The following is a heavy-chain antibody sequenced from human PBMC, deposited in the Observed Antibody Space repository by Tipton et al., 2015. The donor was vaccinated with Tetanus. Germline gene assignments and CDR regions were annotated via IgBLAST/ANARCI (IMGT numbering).Heavy chain of an antibody. V-gene: IGHV1-2*06. Sequence: QLVQSGAEVKKPGASVKVSCKASGYTFTGYYMHWVRQAPGQGLEWMGRINPNSGGTNYAQNFQGRVTMTRDTSISTAYMELSRLRSDDTAVYYCARGRVVPAANPIVNWGQGTLVTVSS. CDR3: ARGRVVPAANPIVN. CDR2: INPNSGGT. J-gene: IGHJ4*02. D-gene: IGHD2-2*01. CDR1: GYTFTGYY.